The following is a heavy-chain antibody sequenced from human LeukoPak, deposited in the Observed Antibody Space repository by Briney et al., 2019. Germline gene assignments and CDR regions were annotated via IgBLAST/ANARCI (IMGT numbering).Heavy chain of an antibody. J-gene: IGHJ3*02. CDR1: GYTFTAYY. D-gene: IGHD2-2*01. CDR3: ARGNCTNTSCSEVAFDI. CDR2: INPNTGGT. Sequence: EASVKVSCKASGYTFTAYYLHWVRQAPGQGLEWMGWINPNTGGTNYAQRFQGRVTMTRDTSINTAYMELSRLTSDDSTVYYCARGNCTNTSCSEVAFDIWGQGTMVTVSS. V-gene: IGHV1-2*02.